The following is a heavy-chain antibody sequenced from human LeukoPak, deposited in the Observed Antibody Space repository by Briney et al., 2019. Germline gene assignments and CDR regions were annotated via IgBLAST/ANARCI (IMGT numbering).Heavy chain of an antibody. J-gene: IGHJ6*03. CDR1: GGTFSSYA. CDR3: ATRGGYSGYERTNYYYYYYMDV. D-gene: IGHD5-12*01. CDR2: IIPIFGTA. Sequence: GASVKVSCKASGGTFSSYAISWVRQAPGQGLEWMGGIIPIFGTANYAQKFQGRVTITTDESTSTAYMELSSLRSEDTAVYYCATRGGYSGYERTNYYYYYYMDVWGKGTTVTVSS. V-gene: IGHV1-69*05.